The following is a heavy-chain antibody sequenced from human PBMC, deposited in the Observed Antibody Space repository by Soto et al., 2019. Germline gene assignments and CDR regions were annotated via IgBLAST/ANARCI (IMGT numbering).Heavy chain of an antibody. V-gene: IGHV1-18*01. D-gene: IGHD3-3*01. CDR1: GYTFTSYG. Sequence: SVKVSCEASGYTFTSYGISWVRQAPGQGLEWMGWISAYNGNTNYAQKLQGRVTMTTDTSTSTAYMELRSLRSDDTAVYYCARAELYDFWSGPAPGYFDLWGRGTLVTVSS. J-gene: IGHJ2*01. CDR3: ARAELYDFWSGPAPGYFDL. CDR2: ISAYNGNT.